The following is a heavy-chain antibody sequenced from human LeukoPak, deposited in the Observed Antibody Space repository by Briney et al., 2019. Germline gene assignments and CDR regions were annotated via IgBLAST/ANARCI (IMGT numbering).Heavy chain of an antibody. CDR3: AIRYGSGEKYYYYYYMDV. Sequence: ASVKVSCKASGYTFTSYDINWVRQATGQGLEWMGWMNPNSGNTGYAQKFQGRVTMTRNTSISTAYMELSSLRSEDTAVYYCAIRYGSGEKYYYYYYMDVWGKGTTVTVAS. CDR1: GYTFTSYD. V-gene: IGHV1-8*01. J-gene: IGHJ6*03. CDR2: MNPNSGNT. D-gene: IGHD3-10*01.